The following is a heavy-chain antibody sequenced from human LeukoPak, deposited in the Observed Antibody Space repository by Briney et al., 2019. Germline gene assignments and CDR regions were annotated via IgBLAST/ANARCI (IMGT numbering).Heavy chain of an antibody. CDR3: ARVVSTSLSYYYYMDV. Sequence: SETLSLTCTVSGGSISSGSYYWSWIRQPAGKGLEWIGRIYTSGSTNYNPSLKSRVTISVDTSKNQFSLKLSSVTAADTAVYYCARVVSTSLSYYYYMDVWGKGTTVTVSS. D-gene: IGHD2-2*01. J-gene: IGHJ6*03. CDR1: GGSISSGSYY. V-gene: IGHV4-61*02. CDR2: IYTSGST.